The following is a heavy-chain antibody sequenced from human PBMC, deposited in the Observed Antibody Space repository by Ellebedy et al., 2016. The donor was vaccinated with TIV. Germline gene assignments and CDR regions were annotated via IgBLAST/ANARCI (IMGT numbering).Heavy chain of an antibody. D-gene: IGHD2-15*01. V-gene: IGHV4-39*07. CDR3: ARDCSGGGGSGHYYYGMDV. CDR2: IYYSGST. Sequence: SETLSLXCTVSGGSISRSSYYWGWIRQPPGKGLEWIASIYYSGSTYYNPSLKSRVNISVDTSKNQFSLKLSTVTAADTAVYYCARDCSGGGGSGHYYYGMDVWGQGTTVTVSS. CDR1: GGSISRSSYY. J-gene: IGHJ6*02.